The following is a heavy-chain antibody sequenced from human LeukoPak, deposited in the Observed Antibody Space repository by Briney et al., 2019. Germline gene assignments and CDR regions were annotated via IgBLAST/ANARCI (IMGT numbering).Heavy chain of an antibody. CDR2: IYPGDSDT. D-gene: IGHD3-9*01. J-gene: IGHJ6*03. CDR1: GYSFTSYW. V-gene: IGHV5-51*01. CDR3: ARLAAGYYLGLYYYYMDV. Sequence: GESLKISCKGSGYSFTSYWIGWVRQMPGKGLEWMGIIYPGDSDTRYSPSFQGQVTISADKSISTAYLQWSSLEASDTAMYYCARLAAGYYLGLYYYYMDVWGKGTTVTVSS.